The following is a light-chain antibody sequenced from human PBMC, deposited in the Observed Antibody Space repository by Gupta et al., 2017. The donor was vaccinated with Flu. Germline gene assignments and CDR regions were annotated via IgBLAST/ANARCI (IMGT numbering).Light chain of an antibody. CDR2: ENN. V-gene: IGLV1-47*01. CDR1: TPSIGKRH. Sequence: QSVLTQPPSASGTTGQEIVISCSGNTPSIGKRHVYCYLQFPGTAPKLVIYENNQRPSGVSDRCSGAKSCTSASLAISGLRSEDEADYYCGTWDSSLEAWVFGVGTKLTVL. J-gene: IGLJ3*02. CDR3: GTWDSSLEAWV.